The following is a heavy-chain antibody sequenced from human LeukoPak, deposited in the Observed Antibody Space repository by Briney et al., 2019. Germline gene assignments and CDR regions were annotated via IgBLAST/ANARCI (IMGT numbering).Heavy chain of an antibody. CDR2: INPNSGGT. CDR1: GYTFTGYY. D-gene: IGHD2-15*01. J-gene: IGHJ6*03. V-gene: IGHV1-2*02. Sequence: WASVKVSCKPSGYTFTGYYIQWVRQAPRQGLEWMGWINPNSGGTNYAQKFQGRVTMTRDTSISTAYMELSGLTSDDTAVYYCARGVVAATFYYYMDVWGKGTTVTVSS. CDR3: ARGVVAATFYYYMDV.